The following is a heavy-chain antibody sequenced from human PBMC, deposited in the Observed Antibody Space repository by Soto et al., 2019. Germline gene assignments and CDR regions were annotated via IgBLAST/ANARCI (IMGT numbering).Heavy chain of an antibody. J-gene: IGHJ5*02. CDR3: ARAGENEVLYTWLDP. Sequence: GASVKVSCKASGNTFSSYYVHWVRQAPGQGPEWMGIINPSVGSTKYAQKFQGRVTMTRDTSTSTVYMEVKSLTSDDTAVYYCARAGENEVLYTWLDPWGQGTLVTVSS. D-gene: IGHD3-10*01. CDR2: INPSVGST. CDR1: GNTFSSYY. V-gene: IGHV1-46*01.